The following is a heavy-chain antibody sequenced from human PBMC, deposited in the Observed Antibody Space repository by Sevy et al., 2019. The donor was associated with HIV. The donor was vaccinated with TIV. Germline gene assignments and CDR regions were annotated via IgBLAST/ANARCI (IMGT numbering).Heavy chain of an antibody. J-gene: IGHJ6*02. D-gene: IGHD6-13*01. Sequence: GRSLRLSCAASGFTFSTYAMSWVRQAPGKGLEWVSAISGSGGSTYYADSLKGRFTIFRDNSKNTLRLQMNSLRAEDTAVYYCAKGDSTFYGLDVWGQGTTVTVSS. CDR1: GFTFSTYA. CDR3: AKGDSTFYGLDV. CDR2: ISGSGGST. V-gene: IGHV3-23*01.